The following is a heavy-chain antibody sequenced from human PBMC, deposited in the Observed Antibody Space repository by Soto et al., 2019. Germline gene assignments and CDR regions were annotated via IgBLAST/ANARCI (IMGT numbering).Heavy chain of an antibody. CDR3: ARIASAGRGWDV. CDR1: GFTFSSYW. Sequence: EVQLVESGGGLVQPGGSLRLSCAASGFTFSSYWMSWVRQAPVKGLEWVGNIKQDGSEKNYVDFMEGRFTISRDNAENSLYLQMNSLAEDTAVYYCARIASAGRGWDVWGQGTTVVVSS. CDR2: IKQDGSEK. D-gene: IGHD6-13*01. J-gene: IGHJ6*02. V-gene: IGHV3-7*01.